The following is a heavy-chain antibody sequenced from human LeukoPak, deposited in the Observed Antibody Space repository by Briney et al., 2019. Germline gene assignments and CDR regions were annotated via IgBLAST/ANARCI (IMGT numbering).Heavy chain of an antibody. CDR3: ARGDYDILTGYYPFDY. CDR1: GGTFSSYA. Sequence: SVKVSCKASGGTFSSYAISWVRQAPGQGLEWMGGIIPIFGTANYAQKLQGRVTMTTDTSTSTAYMELRSLRSDDTAVYYCARGDYDILTGYYPFDYWGQGTLVTVSS. CDR2: IIPIFGTA. V-gene: IGHV1-69*05. J-gene: IGHJ4*02. D-gene: IGHD3-9*01.